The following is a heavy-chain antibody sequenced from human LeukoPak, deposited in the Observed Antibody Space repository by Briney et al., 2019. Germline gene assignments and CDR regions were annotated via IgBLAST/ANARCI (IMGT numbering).Heavy chain of an antibody. CDR3: ARWDY. J-gene: IGHJ4*02. CDR1: GFTFGDYA. CDR2: ISSSGSTM. V-gene: IGHV3-48*03. Sequence: GGSLRLSCTASGFTFGDYAMSWVRQAPGKGLEWLSYISSSGSTMYYADSVKGRFTISRDNAKNSLYLQMNSLRPEDTAVYYCARWDYWGQGTLVTVSS.